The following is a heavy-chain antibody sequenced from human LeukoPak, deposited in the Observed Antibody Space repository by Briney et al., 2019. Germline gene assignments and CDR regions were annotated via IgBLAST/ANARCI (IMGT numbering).Heavy chain of an antibody. Sequence: ASVKVSCKASGYTFTSYDINWVRQATGQGLEWMGWMNPNSGNTGYAQKFQGRVTMTRNTSISTAYMELSSLRSEDTAVYYCARLSHDSSGYRWFFDYWGQGTLVTVSS. CDR3: ARLSHDSSGYRWFFDY. CDR1: GYTFTSYD. CDR2: MNPNSGNT. J-gene: IGHJ4*02. V-gene: IGHV1-8*01. D-gene: IGHD3-22*01.